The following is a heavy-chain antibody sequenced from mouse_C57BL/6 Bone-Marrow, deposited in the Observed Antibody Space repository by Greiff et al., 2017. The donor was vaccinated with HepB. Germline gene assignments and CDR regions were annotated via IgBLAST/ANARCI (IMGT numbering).Heavy chain of an antibody. D-gene: IGHD6-5*01. CDR1: GFTFSDYG. CDR3: ARLWKGGFAY. V-gene: IGHV5-17*01. J-gene: IGHJ3*01. Sequence: EVKLVESGGGLVKPGGSLKLSCAASGFTFSDYGMHWVRQAPEKGLEWVAYISSGSSTIYYADTVKGRFTISRDNAKNTLFLQMTSLRSEDTAMYYCARLWKGGFAYWGQGTLVTVSA. CDR2: ISSGSSTI.